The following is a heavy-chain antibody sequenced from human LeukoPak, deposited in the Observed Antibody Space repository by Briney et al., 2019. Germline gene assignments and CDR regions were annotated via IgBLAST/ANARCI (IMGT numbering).Heavy chain of an antibody. CDR2: ISAYNGNT. CDR3: AREELYCSGGSCSLDY. V-gene: IGHV1-18*01. D-gene: IGHD2-15*01. CDR1: GGTFSSYA. J-gene: IGHJ4*02. Sequence: ASVKVSCKASGGTFSSYAISWVRQAPGQGLEWMGWISAYNGNTNYAQKLQGRVTMTTGTSTSTAYMELRSLRSDDTAVYYCAREELYCSGGSCSLDYWGQGTLVTVSS.